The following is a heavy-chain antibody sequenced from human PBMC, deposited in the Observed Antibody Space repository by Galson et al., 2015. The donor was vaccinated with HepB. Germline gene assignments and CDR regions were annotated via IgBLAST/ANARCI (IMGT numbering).Heavy chain of an antibody. CDR1: GGTFSSYA. CDR2: IIPIFGTA. D-gene: IGHD3-3*01. J-gene: IGHJ4*02. V-gene: IGHV1-69*13. CDR3: ASARITIFGVVITPGLDY. Sequence: SVKVSCKASGGTFSSYAISWVRQAPGQGLEWMGGIIPIFGTANYAQKFQGRVTITADESTSTAYMELSSLRSEDTAVYYCASARITIFGVVITPGLDYWGQGTLVTVSS.